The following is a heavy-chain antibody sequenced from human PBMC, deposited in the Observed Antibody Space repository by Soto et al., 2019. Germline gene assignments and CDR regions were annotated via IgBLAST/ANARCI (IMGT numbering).Heavy chain of an antibody. V-gene: IGHV4-59*08. Sequence: QVQLKESGPGLVRPSETLSLTCTVSGDSINNHYWNWIRQPPGKGLEWIGYMYYNGNTEYNPCLKSQVTMSIDTSKNQLSLKLTSVTAADTAVYYCGRHLLPHCDSYEVGYWGQGTLVTVSS. CDR3: GRHLLPHCDSYEVGY. CDR1: GDSINNHY. J-gene: IGHJ4*02. CDR2: MYYNGNT. D-gene: IGHD3-16*01.